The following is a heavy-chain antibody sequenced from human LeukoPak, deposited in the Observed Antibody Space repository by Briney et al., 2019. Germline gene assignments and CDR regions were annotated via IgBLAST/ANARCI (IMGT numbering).Heavy chain of an antibody. V-gene: IGHV4-59*01. CDR2: IYYSGST. D-gene: IGHD3-10*01. J-gene: IGHJ4*02. Sequence: SETLSLTCTVSGGSISSYYWSWIRKPPGKGLEWIGYIYYSGSTNYNPSLKSRVTISVDTSKNQFSLKLSSVTAADTAVYYCARVPAHGSGSYYFDYWGQGTLVTVSS. CDR3: ARVPAHGSGSYYFDY. CDR1: GGSISSYY.